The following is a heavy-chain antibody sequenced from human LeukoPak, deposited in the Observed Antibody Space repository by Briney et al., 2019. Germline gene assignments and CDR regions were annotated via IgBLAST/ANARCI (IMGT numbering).Heavy chain of an antibody. Sequence: GASVKVSCKASGYTFTSYGISWVRQATGQGLEWMGWISAYNGNTNYAQKLQGRVTMTTDTSTSTAYMELRSLRSDDTAVYYCARGFIAAPRLRYYGMDVWGQGTTVTVSS. CDR1: GYTFTSYG. CDR2: ISAYNGNT. J-gene: IGHJ6*02. D-gene: IGHD6-6*01. CDR3: ARGFIAAPRLRYYGMDV. V-gene: IGHV1-18*01.